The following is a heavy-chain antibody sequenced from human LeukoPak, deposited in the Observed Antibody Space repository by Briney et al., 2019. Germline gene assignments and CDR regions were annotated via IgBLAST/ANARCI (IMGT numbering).Heavy chain of an antibody. D-gene: IGHD2-21*02. V-gene: IGHV3-21*01. Sequence: PRGSLRLSYAPSGFTFSSYSMNWVRQAPGKGLEWVSSISSSSSYIYYADSVKGRFNISRDNAKNSLYLQMNSLRAEDTAVYYCARVRVVVTAAIDHWGQGTLVTVS. CDR1: GFTFSSYS. CDR2: ISSSSSYI. J-gene: IGHJ4*02. CDR3: ARVRVVVTAAIDH.